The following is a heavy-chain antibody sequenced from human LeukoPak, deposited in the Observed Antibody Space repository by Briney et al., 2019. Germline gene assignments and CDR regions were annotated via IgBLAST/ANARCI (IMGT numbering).Heavy chain of an antibody. J-gene: IGHJ6*02. CDR1: GFTVSSNY. Sequence: RAGGSLSLSCAASGFTVSSNYMSWASQAPGEGMEWVSFIYSGGSTYYTGSVKGRFTISRDNSKNTLYLQMNSLRAEDTAVYYCARDFFAAAGTPSQNYYYYGMDVWGQGTTVTVSS. D-gene: IGHD6-13*01. V-gene: IGHV3-66*01. CDR3: ARDFFAAAGTPSQNYYYYGMDV. CDR2: IYSGGST.